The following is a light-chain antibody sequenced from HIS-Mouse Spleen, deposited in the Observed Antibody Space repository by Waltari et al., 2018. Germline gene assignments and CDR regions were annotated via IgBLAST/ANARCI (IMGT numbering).Light chain of an antibody. CDR1: SSDVGSYNR. V-gene: IGLV2-18*02. Sequence: QSALTQPPSVSGSPGQSVTISCTGTSSDVGSYNRVSWYQQPPGTAPKIMIYEVSNRPSGVPDRVSGSKSGNTASLTISGLQAEDEADYYCSSYTSSSTVFGTGTKVTVL. CDR3: SSYTSSSTV. CDR2: EVS. J-gene: IGLJ1*01.